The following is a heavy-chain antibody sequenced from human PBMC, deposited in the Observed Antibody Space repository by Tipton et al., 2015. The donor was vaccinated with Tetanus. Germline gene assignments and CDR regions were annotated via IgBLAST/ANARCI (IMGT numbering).Heavy chain of an antibody. CDR2: IYSGGTT. CDR3: TRTISNDYVAA. Sequence: GSLRLSCAASGFTVSSNFMSWVRQAPGEGLEWVSIIYSGGTTYYADSVKGRFTISRDNSRSTLYLQMSSLRVEDTAVYYCTRTISNDYVAAWGQGTLVTVSS. J-gene: IGHJ4*02. D-gene: IGHD4-17*01. V-gene: IGHV3-53*01. CDR1: GFTVSSNF.